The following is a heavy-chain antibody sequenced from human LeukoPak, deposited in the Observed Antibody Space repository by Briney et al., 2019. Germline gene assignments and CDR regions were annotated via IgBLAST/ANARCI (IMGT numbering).Heavy chain of an antibody. V-gene: IGHV1-69*06. D-gene: IGHD6-13*01. CDR3: ARLSPGYSSSWYFIYFDY. CDR1: GGTFSSYA. J-gene: IGHJ4*02. Sequence: AASVKVSCKASGGTFSSYAISWVRQAPGQGLEWMGGIIPIFGTANYAQKFQGRVTITADKSTSTAYMELSSLRSEDTAVYYCARLSPGYSSSWYFIYFDYWGQGTLVTVSS. CDR2: IIPIFGTA.